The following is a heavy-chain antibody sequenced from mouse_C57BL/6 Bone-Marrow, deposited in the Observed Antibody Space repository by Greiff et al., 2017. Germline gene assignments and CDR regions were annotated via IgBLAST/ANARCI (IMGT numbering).Heavy chain of an antibody. V-gene: IGHV1-72*01. CDR1: GYTFTSYW. J-gene: IGHJ3*01. CDR3: AREGDSSGYLAWFAY. Sequence: QVQLQQSGAELVKPGASVKLSCKASGYTFTSYWMHWVKQRPGRGLEWIGRIDPNSGGTKYNEKFKSKATLTVDKPSSTAYMQRSSLSSEDSAVYYCAREGDSSGYLAWFAYWGQGSLVTVSA. D-gene: IGHD3-2*02. CDR2: IDPNSGGT.